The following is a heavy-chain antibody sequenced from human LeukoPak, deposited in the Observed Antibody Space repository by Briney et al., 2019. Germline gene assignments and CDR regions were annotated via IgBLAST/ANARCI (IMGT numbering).Heavy chain of an antibody. CDR1: GDSISSYY. D-gene: IGHD4-17*01. CDR2: IYYSGST. J-gene: IGHJ4*02. Sequence: SETLSLTCTVSGDSISSYYWSWIRQPPGKGLEWIGYIYYSGSTNYNPSLKSRVTISVDTSKNQFSLKLSSVTAADTAVYYCARDVMNYGDYALDYWGQGTLVTVSS. V-gene: IGHV4-59*01. CDR3: ARDVMNYGDYALDY.